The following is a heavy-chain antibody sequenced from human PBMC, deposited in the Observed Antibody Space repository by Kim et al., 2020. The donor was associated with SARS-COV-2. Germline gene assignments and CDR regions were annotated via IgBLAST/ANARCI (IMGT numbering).Heavy chain of an antibody. CDR1: GFTFTSSA. CDR2: IVVGSGNT. CDR3: AASLRFLGPPDY. J-gene: IGHJ4*02. Sequence: SVKVSCKASGFTFTSSAVQWVRQARGQRLEWIGWIVVGSGNTNYAQKFQERVTITRDMSTSTAYMELSSLRSEDTAVYYCAASLRFLGPPDYWGQGTLVTVSS. V-gene: IGHV1-58*01. D-gene: IGHD3-3*01.